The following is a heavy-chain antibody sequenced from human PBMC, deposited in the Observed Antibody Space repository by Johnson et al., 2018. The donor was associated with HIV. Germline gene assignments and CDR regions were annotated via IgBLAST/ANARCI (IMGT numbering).Heavy chain of an antibody. D-gene: IGHD3-3*01. CDR1: GFSFSAYS. Sequence: QVQLVESGGGVVQPGRSLRLSCEASGFSFSAYSVNWVRQAPGKGLEWVAVTSYDGTNKYYTDSVKGRFTISRANSKKTLYLQMNSLRAEDTAVYYCARERRDDFWSGYSHGFDIWGQGTMVTVSS. J-gene: IGHJ3*02. CDR2: TSYDGTNK. V-gene: IGHV3-30*04. CDR3: ARERRDDFWSGYSHGFDI.